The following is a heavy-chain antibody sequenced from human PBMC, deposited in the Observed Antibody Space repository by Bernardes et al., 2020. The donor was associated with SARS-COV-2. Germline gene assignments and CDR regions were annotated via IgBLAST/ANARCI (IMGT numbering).Heavy chain of an antibody. J-gene: IGHJ4*02. CDR3: ARGFDY. CDR1: GGSISAYY. V-gene: IGHV4-59*01. CDR2: FYYTGST. Sequence: SETLSLTCTVSGGSISAYYWSWFRQPPGKGLEWIGYFYYTGSTNYNPSLQSRVTISVDTSKNQFSLKLSSVTAADTAVYYCARGFDYWGQGILVTVSS.